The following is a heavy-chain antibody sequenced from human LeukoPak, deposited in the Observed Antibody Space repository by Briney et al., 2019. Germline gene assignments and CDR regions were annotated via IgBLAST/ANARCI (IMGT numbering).Heavy chain of an antibody. D-gene: IGHD6-19*01. CDR1: GYTFTSYD. CDR2: INTNTGNP. V-gene: IGHV7-4-1*02. Sequence: ASVKVSCKASGYTFTSYDINWVRQAPGQGLEWMGWINTNTGNPTYAQGFTGRFVFSLDTSVSTAYLQISSLKAEDTAVYYCAREHSSGWYGNWFDPWGQGTLVTVSS. J-gene: IGHJ5*02. CDR3: AREHSSGWYGNWFDP.